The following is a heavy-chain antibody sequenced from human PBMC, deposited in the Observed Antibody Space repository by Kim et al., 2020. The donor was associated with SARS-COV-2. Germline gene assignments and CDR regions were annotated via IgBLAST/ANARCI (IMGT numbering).Heavy chain of an antibody. V-gene: IGHV5-51*01. CDR3: ARGTLGYCSSTSCYTYNWFDP. CDR1: GYSFTSYW. Sequence: GESLKISCKGSGYSFTSYWIGWVRQMPGKGLEWMGIIYPGDSDTRYSPSFQGQVTISADKSISTAYLQWSSLKASDTAMYYCARGTLGYCSSTSCYTYNWFDPWGQGTLVTVSS. D-gene: IGHD2-2*02. CDR2: IYPGDSDT. J-gene: IGHJ5*02.